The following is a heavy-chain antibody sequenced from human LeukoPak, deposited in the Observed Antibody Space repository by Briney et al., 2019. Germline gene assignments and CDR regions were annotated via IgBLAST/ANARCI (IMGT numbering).Heavy chain of an antibody. V-gene: IGHV4-31*03. CDR3: ARGRSAIAAATP. D-gene: IGHD6-13*01. Sequence: PSETLSLTCTVSGGSLSSGGSYWSWIRQHPGTGLEWIGYIYYSGSTYYNPSLKSRVTISVDTSKNHFSLKLGSVTAADTAVYYCARGRSAIAAATPWGQGTLVTVSS. CDR1: GGSLSSGGSY. J-gene: IGHJ5*02. CDR2: IYYSGST.